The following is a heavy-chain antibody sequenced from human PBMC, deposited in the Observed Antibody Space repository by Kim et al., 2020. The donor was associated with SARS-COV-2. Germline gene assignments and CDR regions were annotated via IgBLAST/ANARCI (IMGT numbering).Heavy chain of an antibody. V-gene: IGHV3-23*01. CDR2: T. J-gene: IGHJ4*02. D-gene: IGHD5-12*01. Sequence: TQYPGSLKGLCTNARDNSKNTLTLQMNNLRAEDTAVYFCAKSGQLDYWGQGTLVTVSS. CDR3: AKSGQLDY.